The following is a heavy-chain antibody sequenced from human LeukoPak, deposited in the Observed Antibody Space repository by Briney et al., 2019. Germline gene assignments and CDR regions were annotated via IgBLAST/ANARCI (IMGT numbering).Heavy chain of an antibody. CDR3: ARSVSGNYYGMDV. J-gene: IGHJ6*02. D-gene: IGHD3-3*01. Sequence: SETLSLTCAVYGGSFSGYYWSWIRQPPGKGLEWIGEINHSGSTNYNPSLKSRVTISVDTSKNQFSLKLRSVTAADTAVYYCARSVSGNYYGMDVWGQGTTVTVSS. CDR2: INHSGST. CDR1: GGSFSGYY. V-gene: IGHV4-34*01.